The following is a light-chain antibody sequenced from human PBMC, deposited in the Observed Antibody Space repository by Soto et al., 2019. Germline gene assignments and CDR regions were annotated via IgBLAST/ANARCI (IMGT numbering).Light chain of an antibody. Sequence: QSALTQPASVSGSPRQSFTISCTGTSSDVGGYNYVSWYQQHPGKAPKLMIYEVSNRPSGVSNRFSGSKSGNTASLTISGLQAEDEADYCCSSYTSSSTLEVFGGGTQLTVL. J-gene: IGLJ3*02. CDR1: SSDVGGYNY. V-gene: IGLV2-14*01. CDR3: SSYTSSSTLEV. CDR2: EVS.